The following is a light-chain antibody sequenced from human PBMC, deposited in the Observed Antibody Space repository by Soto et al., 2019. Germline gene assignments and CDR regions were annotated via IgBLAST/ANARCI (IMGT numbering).Light chain of an antibody. Sequence: IVLRQSPGNLSLSPVERATLSCRASQSVRNRFLAWYQQKPGQAPRLVIYGVSNRATGIPSRFSASGSETDFSLTIDSLEPEDFAVYYCEQYSSLPRTFGHGTKVDIK. J-gene: IGKJ1*01. V-gene: IGKV3-20*01. CDR1: QSVRNRF. CDR3: EQYSSLPRT. CDR2: GVS.